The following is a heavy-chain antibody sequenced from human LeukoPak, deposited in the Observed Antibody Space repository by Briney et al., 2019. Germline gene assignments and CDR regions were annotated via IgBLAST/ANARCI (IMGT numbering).Heavy chain of an antibody. Sequence: ASVKVSCKASGYTFTSFYMDWVRQAPGQGLEWMGIINPSDGSTSYAQRFQGRVTMTRDMSTRTVYMELRSLRSEETALYYCARGPGHHYYYGMDVWGQGTTVTVSS. CDR2: INPSDGST. J-gene: IGHJ6*02. CDR1: GYTFTSFY. CDR3: ARGPGHHYYYGMDV. V-gene: IGHV1-46*01.